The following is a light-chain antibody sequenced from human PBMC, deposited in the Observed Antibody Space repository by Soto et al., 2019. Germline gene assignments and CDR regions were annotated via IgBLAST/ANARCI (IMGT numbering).Light chain of an antibody. CDR1: QTISSW. Sequence: DIKMTQSPSTLSGSVGDRVTITCRASQTISSWLAWYQQKPGKAPKLLIYKASTLKSGVPSRFSGSGSGTEFTLTISSLQPDDFATYYCQQYNSYSSWTFGQGTKV. CDR3: QQYNSYSSWT. V-gene: IGKV1-5*03. CDR2: KAS. J-gene: IGKJ1*01.